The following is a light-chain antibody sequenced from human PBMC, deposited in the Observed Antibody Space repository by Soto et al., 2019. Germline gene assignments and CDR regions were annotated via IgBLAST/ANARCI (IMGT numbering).Light chain of an antibody. J-gene: IGKJ4*01. CDR3: QQYHSTPLT. Sequence: DIVMTQSPDSLAVSLGERATINCKSSQSVLYSSNNKNYLAWYQQKPGQPPKLLIYWASTRGSGVPDRFSGSGSGTDFTLTISRLQAEDVAVYYCQQYHSTPLTFGGGTKVDSK. V-gene: IGKV4-1*01. CDR1: QSVLYSSNNKNY. CDR2: WAS.